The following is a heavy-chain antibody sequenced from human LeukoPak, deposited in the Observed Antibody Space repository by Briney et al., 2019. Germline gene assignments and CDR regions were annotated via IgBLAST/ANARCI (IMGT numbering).Heavy chain of an antibody. CDR2: INPNTGVT. CDR1: GYTFSGYY. CDR3: ARGSRGGGYEAFDF. Sequence: ASVKVSCKASGYTFSGYYMHWVRQAPGQGLEWMGRINPNTGVTDYAQKFQGRVTVTRDTSIGTVSMDLRLRSDDTVVYYCARGSRGGGYEAFDFWGQGTQVTVSS. D-gene: IGHD5-12*01. J-gene: IGHJ4*02. V-gene: IGHV1-2*05.